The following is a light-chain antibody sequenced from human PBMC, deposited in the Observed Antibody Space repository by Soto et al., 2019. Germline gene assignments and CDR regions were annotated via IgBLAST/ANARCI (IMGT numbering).Light chain of an antibody. CDR1: XGXXSYA. J-gene: IGLJ2*01. CDR3: QTWDTGIVI. Sequence: QPVLTQSPSASASLGASVKLTCTXSXGXXSYAIAWHQQQPEKGPRYLMKINSDGTHYKGDGIPDRFSGSSSGAGRYLTISSLPSEDEADYYCQTWDTGIVIFGGGTKLTVL. V-gene: IGLV4-69*02. CDR2: INSDGTH.